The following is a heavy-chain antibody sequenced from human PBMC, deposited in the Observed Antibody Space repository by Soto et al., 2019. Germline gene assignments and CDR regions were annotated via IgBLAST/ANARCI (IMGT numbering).Heavy chain of an antibody. CDR2: ISFDGSKK. D-gene: IGHD1-20*01. CDR3: AKDSGCVNNACAYDP. V-gene: IGHV3-30-3*02. J-gene: IGHJ5*02. Sequence: PGGSLRLSCEGSGFTSSSYVMHWVRQAPGKGLEWVALISFDGSKKNYADSVKGRFTISRDNSKNMMYLQMNSLRPEDTAVYYCAKDSGCVNNACAYDPWGQGTLVTVSS. CDR1: GFTSSSYV.